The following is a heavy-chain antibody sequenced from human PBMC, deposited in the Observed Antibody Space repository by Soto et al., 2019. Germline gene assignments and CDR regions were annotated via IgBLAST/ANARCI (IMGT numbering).Heavy chain of an antibody. V-gene: IGHV2-5*02. CDR3: AHLVVAGLTYYFDY. D-gene: IGHD2-15*01. CDR2: IYWDDDK. Sequence: QITLKESGPTLVKPTQTLTLTCTFSGFSLSTSAVGVGWIRQPPGKALEWLAFIYWDDDKRYSPSLKSSLTIPXXTXYNQVVLAMTNMDPVDTATYYCAHLVVAGLTYYFDYWGQGTLVTVSS. CDR1: GFSLSTSAVG. J-gene: IGHJ4*02.